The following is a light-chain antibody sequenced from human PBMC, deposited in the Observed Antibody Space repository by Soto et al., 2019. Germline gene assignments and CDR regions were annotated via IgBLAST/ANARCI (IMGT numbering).Light chain of an antibody. CDR1: QDVGKW. CDR2: GAS. J-gene: IGKJ5*01. V-gene: IGKV1-12*01. CDR3: QQANSFPIT. Sequence: IPMTHSQPSVSASLEDRGPMXGRASQDVGKWLAWYQQKPGKAPTLLIHGASNLHSGVPSRFSGSGSGTNFTLTISSLQPEDSATYYCQQANSFPITFGQGTRLEIK.